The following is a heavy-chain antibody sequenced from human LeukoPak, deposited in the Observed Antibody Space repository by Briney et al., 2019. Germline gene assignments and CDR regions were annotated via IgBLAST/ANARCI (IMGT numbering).Heavy chain of an antibody. CDR1: GGSLSNYG. D-gene: IGHD3-22*01. J-gene: IGHJ4*02. CDR3: ARDRYYDSRGNFYESGY. V-gene: IGHV1-69*05. CDR2: IIPILGTA. Sequence: ASVKVSCKPSGGSLSNYGISWVRQAPGQGLEWMGGIIPILGTANYAQKFQGRVTITTDESMSTAYMELNRLRSEDTAVYYCARDRYYDSRGNFYESGYWGQGTLVTVSS.